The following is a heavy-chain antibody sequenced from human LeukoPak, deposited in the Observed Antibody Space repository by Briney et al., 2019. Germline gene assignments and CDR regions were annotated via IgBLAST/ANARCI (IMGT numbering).Heavy chain of an antibody. CDR1: GFTFSSYW. J-gene: IGHJ4*02. CDR2: INTDGSST. CDR3: ARGIAARPKLVSYFDY. D-gene: IGHD6-6*01. V-gene: IGHV3-74*01. Sequence: GGSLRLSCAASGFTFSSYWMHWVRQAPGKGLVWVSRINTDGSSTSYADSVKGRFTISRDNAKNTLYLQMNSLRAEDTAVYYCARGIAARPKLVSYFDYWGQGTLVTVSS.